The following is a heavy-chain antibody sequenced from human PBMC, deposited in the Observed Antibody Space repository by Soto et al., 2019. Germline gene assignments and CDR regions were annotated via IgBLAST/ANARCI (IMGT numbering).Heavy chain of an antibody. CDR2: IYYSGST. J-gene: IGHJ4*02. CDR3: AGYCSGGSCDSGY. D-gene: IGHD2-15*01. CDR1: GGSVSSGSYY. Sequence: QVQLQESGPGLVKPSETLSLTCTVSGGSVSSGSYYWSWIRQPPGKGLEWIGYIYYSGSTNYNPSPKSRVTISVDTSKNQFSLKLSSVTAADTAVYYCAGYCSGGSCDSGYWGQGTLVTVSS. V-gene: IGHV4-61*01.